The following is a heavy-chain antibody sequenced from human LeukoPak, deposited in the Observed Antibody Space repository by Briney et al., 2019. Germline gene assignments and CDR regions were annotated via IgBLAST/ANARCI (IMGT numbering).Heavy chain of an antibody. CDR2: INTNTDNDG. CDR3: VRGGYSSSLYDI. D-gene: IGHD6-13*01. V-gene: IGHV1-2*02. CDR1: GYTFTGYY. J-gene: IGHJ4*02. Sequence: ASVKVSSKASGYTFTGYYMHWVRQAPGQGLEWMGWINTNTDNDGRYAQNFRGRITMTRDTSISTAYMELSSLTSDDTALYYCVRGGYSSSLYDIWGQGSLVTVSS.